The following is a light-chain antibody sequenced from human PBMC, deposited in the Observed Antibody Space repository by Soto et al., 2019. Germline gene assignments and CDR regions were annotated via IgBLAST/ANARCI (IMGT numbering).Light chain of an antibody. J-gene: IGLJ3*02. CDR3: CSYEGSTLFWV. CDR1: SSDVGSYNL. Sequence: QSALTQPASVSGSPGQSITISCTGTSSDVGSYNLVSWYQQYPGKAPQLIIYDVSERPSGVSNRFSGSKSGNTASLTVCGLQAEDEADYFCCSYEGSTLFWVFGGGTKLTVL. CDR2: DVS. V-gene: IGLV2-23*02.